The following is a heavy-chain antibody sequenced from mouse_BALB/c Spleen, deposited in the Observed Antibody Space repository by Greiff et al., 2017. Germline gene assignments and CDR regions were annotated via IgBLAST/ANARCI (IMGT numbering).Heavy chain of an antibody. J-gene: IGHJ2*01. D-gene: IGHD2-4*01. CDR1: GYSITSDYA. CDR2: ISYSGST. CDR3: ARRGITALDY. Sequence: EVKLQESGPGLVKPSQSLSLTCTVTGYSITSDYAWNWIRQFPGNKLEWMGYISYSGSTSYNPSLKSRISITRDTSKNQFFLQLNSVTTEDTATYYCARRGITALDYWGQGTTLTVSS. V-gene: IGHV3-2*02.